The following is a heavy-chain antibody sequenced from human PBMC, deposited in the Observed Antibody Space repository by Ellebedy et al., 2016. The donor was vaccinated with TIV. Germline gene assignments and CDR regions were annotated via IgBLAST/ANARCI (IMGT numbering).Heavy chain of an antibody. CDR3: AGGSYTPYGMDV. CDR1: GGSVSSGSHY. CDR2: SYYIGTT. V-gene: IGHV4-61*01. Sequence: SETLSLTCTVSGGSVSSGSHYWNWIRQPPGKGLEWIGYSYYIGTTNYNPSLKSRVTISEDMSKNQFSLRLNSVTAADTVVYYCAGGSYTPYGMDVWGRGTTVIVSS. D-gene: IGHD3-10*01. J-gene: IGHJ6*02.